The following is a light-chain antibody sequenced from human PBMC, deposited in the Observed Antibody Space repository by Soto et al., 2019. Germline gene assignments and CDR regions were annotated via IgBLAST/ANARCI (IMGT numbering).Light chain of an antibody. CDR1: QSVSSY. CDR2: DAS. Sequence: EIVLTQSPATLSLSPGERATLSCRASQSVSSYLAWSQQNPGQAPRLLIYDASNRATGIPARFSGSGSGTDFNLTISSLEPEDLAVYYCQQRSNWPRGFTFGPGTKGDIK. J-gene: IGKJ3*01. CDR3: QQRSNWPRGFT. V-gene: IGKV3-11*01.